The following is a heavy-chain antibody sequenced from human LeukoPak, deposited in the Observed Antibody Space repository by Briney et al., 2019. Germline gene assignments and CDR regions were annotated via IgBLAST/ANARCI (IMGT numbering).Heavy chain of an antibody. CDR2: ISWNSGSI. D-gene: IGHD1-26*01. CDR3: AKDMGVGATRGAFDI. CDR1: GFTFYDYA. J-gene: IGHJ3*02. Sequence: PGGSLRLSCAASGFTFYDYAMHWVRHAPGKGLEWVSGISWNSGSIVYADSVKGRFTISRDNAKNSLYLQMNSLRAEDTALYYCAKDMGVGATRGAFDIWGQGTMVTVSS. V-gene: IGHV3-9*01.